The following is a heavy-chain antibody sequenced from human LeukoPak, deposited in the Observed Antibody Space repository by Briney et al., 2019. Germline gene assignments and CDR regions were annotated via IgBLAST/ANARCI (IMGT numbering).Heavy chain of an antibody. CDR2: ISAYNGNT. CDR3: ARTIVVVMPHDAFDI. CDR1: GYTFTSYG. V-gene: IGHV1-18*01. D-gene: IGHD3-22*01. Sequence: GASVKVSCKASGYTFTSYGISWVRQAPGQGLEWMGWISAYNGNTNYAQKLQGRVTMTTDTSTSTAYMELRSLRSDDTAVYYCARTIVVVMPHDAFDIWGQGTMVTVSS. J-gene: IGHJ3*02.